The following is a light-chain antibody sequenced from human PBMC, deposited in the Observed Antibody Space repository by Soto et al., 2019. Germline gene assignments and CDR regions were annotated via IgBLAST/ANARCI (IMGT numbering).Light chain of an antibody. CDR3: QHRMNWPLT. CDR1: QSVSNNY. CDR2: DAS. J-gene: IGKJ5*01. Sequence: EIALRQSPATISLSPGERATLSCRASQSVSNNYLAWYKQKPSQAPRLLIYDASNRASGTPARFSGSGSEADFTLTISSLEPEDIAVYYCQHRMNWPLTFGQGTRLEI. V-gene: IGKV3-11*01.